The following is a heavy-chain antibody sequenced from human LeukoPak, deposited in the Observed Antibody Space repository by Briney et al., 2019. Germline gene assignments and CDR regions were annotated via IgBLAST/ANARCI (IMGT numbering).Heavy chain of an antibody. Sequence: PGGSLRLSCAASGFTFSSYWMHWVRQAPGKGLVWVSRINSDGSSTSYADSVKGRFTISRDNAKNTLYLQMNSLRAEDTAVYYCARAPYYGDYVYYYYYMDVWGKGTTVTISS. J-gene: IGHJ6*03. V-gene: IGHV3-74*01. CDR1: GFTFSSYW. CDR2: INSDGSST. CDR3: ARAPYYGDYVYYYYYMDV. D-gene: IGHD4-17*01.